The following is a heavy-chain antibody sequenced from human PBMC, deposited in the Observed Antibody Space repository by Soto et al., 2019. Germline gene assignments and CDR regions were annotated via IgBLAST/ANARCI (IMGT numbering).Heavy chain of an antibody. D-gene: IGHD3-3*01. CDR2: IKSKTDGGTT. V-gene: IGHV3-15*07. CDR1: GFSFSNAW. J-gene: IGHJ6*02. Sequence: GGSLRLSCAASGFSFSNAWMNWVRQAPGKGLEWVGRIKSKTDGGTTDYAAPVKGRFTISRDDSKNTLYLQMNSLKTEDTAVYYCTTDPNTIFGVVIQLDVWGQGTTVTV. CDR3: TTDPNTIFGVVIQLDV.